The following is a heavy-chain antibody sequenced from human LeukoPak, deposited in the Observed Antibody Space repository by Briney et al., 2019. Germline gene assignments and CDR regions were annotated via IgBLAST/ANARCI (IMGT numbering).Heavy chain of an antibody. V-gene: IGHV3-30*02. CDR1: GFTFSSYG. Sequence: QSGGSLRLSCAASGFTFSSYGMHWVRQAPGKGLEWVAVIWYDGSNKYYADSVKSRFTISRDNSKNTLYLQMNSLRAEDTAVYYCAKDHKYYFDSSTYYEYYFDYWGQGTLVTVSS. CDR2: IWYDGSNK. D-gene: IGHD3-22*01. J-gene: IGHJ4*02. CDR3: AKDHKYYFDSSTYYEYYFDY.